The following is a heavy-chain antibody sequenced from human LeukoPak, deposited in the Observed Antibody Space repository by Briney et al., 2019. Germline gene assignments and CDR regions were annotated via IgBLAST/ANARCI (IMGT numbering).Heavy chain of an antibody. CDR2: ISGSGGST. V-gene: IGHV3-23*01. D-gene: IGHD3-22*01. J-gene: IGHJ4*02. CDR1: GFTFSNYA. CDR3: ARDRPNY. Sequence: GGSLRLSCAASGFTFSNYAMSWVRQAPGKGLEWVSAISGSGGSTFYAYSVKGRFTISRDNSKNTLYLQMNRLRAEDTAVYYRARDRPNYWGQGTLVTVSS.